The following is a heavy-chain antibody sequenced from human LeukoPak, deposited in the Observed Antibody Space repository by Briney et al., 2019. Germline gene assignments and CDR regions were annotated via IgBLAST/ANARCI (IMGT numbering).Heavy chain of an antibody. V-gene: IGHV1-69*13. CDR1: GGTFNTYT. CDR2: IIPIFGTA. J-gene: IGHJ4*02. D-gene: IGHD5-12*01. Sequence: GASVKVSCKASGGTFNTYTISWVRQAPGQGLEWMGGIIPIFGTANYAQKFQDRVTITADESTSTAYMDLSSLRAEDTAVYYCAKEGGASRFDYWGQGTLVTVSS. CDR3: AKEGGASRFDY.